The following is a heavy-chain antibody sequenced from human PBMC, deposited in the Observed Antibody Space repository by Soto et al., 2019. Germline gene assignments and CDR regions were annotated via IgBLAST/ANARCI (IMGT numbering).Heavy chain of an antibody. CDR3: ARTVFGVVTLAFDI. J-gene: IGHJ3*02. V-gene: IGHV1-69*01. CDR2: IIPIFGTT. D-gene: IGHD3-3*01. Sequence: QVHLVQSGAEVKKPGSSVNVSCKASGGTFGSYAIAWVREVPGQGLEWMGWIIPIFGTTHYAQKFQGRVTITADESTGTVYMDLSSLRSDDTAVYYCARTVFGVVTLAFDIWGQGTLLTVSS. CDR1: GGTFGSYA.